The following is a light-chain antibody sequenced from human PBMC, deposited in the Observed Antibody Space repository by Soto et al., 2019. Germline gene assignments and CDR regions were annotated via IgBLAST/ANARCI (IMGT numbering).Light chain of an antibody. CDR1: RNIKTS. CDR3: QQISSFPPT. Sequence: IQMTQSPSSVSASVGDRVTITCRASRNIKTSFAWYQQRPGKGPELLIYDASTLQSGVPSRISGSGSGTEFTLTISRLQPEDFATFYCQQISSFPPTFGGGTKVAI. J-gene: IGKJ4*01. V-gene: IGKV1-12*01. CDR2: DAS.